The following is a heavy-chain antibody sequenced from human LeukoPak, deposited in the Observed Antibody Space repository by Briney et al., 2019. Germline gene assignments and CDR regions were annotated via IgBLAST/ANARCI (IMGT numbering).Heavy chain of an antibody. CDR3: ARQSLPGAFDI. D-gene: IGHD3-10*01. J-gene: IGHJ3*02. CDR2: IFSSGST. Sequence: SETLSLTCTVSGGSISDYYWSWIRQPAGKRLEWIGRIFSSGSTNYNPSLESRVTMSLGRQFSLKLSSVTAADTAVYYCARQSLPGAFDIWGQGTMVTVSS. CDR1: GGSISDYY. V-gene: IGHV4-4*07.